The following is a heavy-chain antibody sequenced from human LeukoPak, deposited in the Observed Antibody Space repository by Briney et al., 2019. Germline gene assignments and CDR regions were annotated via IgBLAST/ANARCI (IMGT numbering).Heavy chain of an antibody. J-gene: IGHJ4*02. CDR2: ISSSNSPI. CDR3: AREPSGVLGLDY. D-gene: IGHD3-10*01. CDR1: GFTFSDYY. Sequence: GGSLRLSCAASGFTFSDYYMNWVRQAPGKGLEWVSYISSSNSPIYYADSLRGRFTISRDNAKNPLFLQMNSLRVEDTAVYYCAREPSGVLGLDYWGQGTLVTVSS. V-gene: IGHV3-48*01.